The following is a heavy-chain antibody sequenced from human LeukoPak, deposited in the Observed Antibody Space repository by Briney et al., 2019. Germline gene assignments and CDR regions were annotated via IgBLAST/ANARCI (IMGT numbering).Heavy chain of an antibody. V-gene: IGHV4-34*01. J-gene: IGHJ4*02. CDR3: ARGRDPY. CDR1: GGAFSGYY. CDR2: INHSGST. D-gene: IGHD5-24*01. Sequence: PSETLSLTCAVYGGAFSGYYWTWIRQPPGRGLEWIGEINHSGSTNYNPSLKSRVTTSVDTSKSQFSLKLNSVTAADTGMYYCARGRDPYWGQGTLVTVSS.